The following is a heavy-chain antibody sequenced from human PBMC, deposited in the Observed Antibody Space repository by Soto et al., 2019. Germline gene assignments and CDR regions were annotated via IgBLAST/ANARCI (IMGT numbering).Heavy chain of an antibody. CDR2: IYYSGST. V-gene: IGHV4-59*01. D-gene: IGHD3-16*01. Sequence: SETLSLTCTVSGGSISSYYWSWIRQPPGKGLEWIGYIYYSGSTNYNPSLKSRVTISVDTSKNQFSLKLSSVTAADTAVYYCARVPVRDDYIWGSYMDVWGKGTTVTVSS. CDR1: GGSISSYY. J-gene: IGHJ6*03. CDR3: ARVPVRDDYIWGSYMDV.